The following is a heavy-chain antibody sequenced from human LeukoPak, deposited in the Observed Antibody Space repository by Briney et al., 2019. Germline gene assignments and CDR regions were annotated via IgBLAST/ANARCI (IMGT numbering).Heavy chain of an antibody. Sequence: PSETLSLTCTVSGYSISSGYYWGWIRQPPGKGLEWIGSIYHSGSTYYNPSLKSRVTISVDTSKNQFSLKLSSVTAADTAVYYCARVGTGAYCGGDCYSPIFDYWGQGTLVTVSS. CDR1: GYSISSGYY. CDR3: ARVGTGAYCGGDCYSPIFDY. D-gene: IGHD2-21*02. J-gene: IGHJ4*02. V-gene: IGHV4-38-2*02. CDR2: IYHSGST.